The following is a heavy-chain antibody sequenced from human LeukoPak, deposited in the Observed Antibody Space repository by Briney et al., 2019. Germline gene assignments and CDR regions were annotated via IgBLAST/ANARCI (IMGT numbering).Heavy chain of an antibody. CDR2: INHSGST. CDR3: ARGQIGTTTVRGYNWFDP. V-gene: IGHV4-34*01. CDR1: GGSFSGYY. D-gene: IGHD4-17*01. Sequence: SETLSLTCAVYGGSFSGYYWSWIRQPPGKGLEWIGEINHSGSTNYNLSLKSRVTISVDTPKNQFSLKLSSVTAADTAVYYCARGQIGTTTVRGYNWFDPWGQGTLVTVSS. J-gene: IGHJ5*02.